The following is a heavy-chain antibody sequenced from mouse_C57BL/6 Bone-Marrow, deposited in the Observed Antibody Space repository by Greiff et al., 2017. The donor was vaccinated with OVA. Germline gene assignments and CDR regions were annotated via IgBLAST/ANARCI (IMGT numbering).Heavy chain of an antibody. CDR2: INPNYGTT. J-gene: IGHJ1*03. Sequence: EVKLMESGPELVKPGASVKISCKASGYSFTDYNMNWVKQSNGKSLEWIGVINPNYGTTSYNQKFKGKATLTVDQSSSTAYMQLNSLTSEDSAVYYCFTVVAGGTGYFDVWGTGTTVTVSS. D-gene: IGHD1-1*01. CDR3: FTVVAGGTGYFDV. V-gene: IGHV1-39*01. CDR1: GYSFTDYN.